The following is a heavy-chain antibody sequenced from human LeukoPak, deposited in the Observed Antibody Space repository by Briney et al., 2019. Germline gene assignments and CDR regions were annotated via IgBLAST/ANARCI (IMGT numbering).Heavy chain of an antibody. CDR3: ARGIFYSGRNQYIWFDL. Sequence: SETLSLTCAVYGGPFRGFFWSWIRQAPGKGLEWIGEISHSGSSNYNPSLKSRITRSVDTSKSRFSLRLTSVTAADTAVYYCARGIFYSGRNQYIWFDLWGQGTLVTVSS. CDR1: GGPFRGFF. V-gene: IGHV4-34*01. D-gene: IGHD4-23*01. J-gene: IGHJ5*02. CDR2: ISHSGSS.